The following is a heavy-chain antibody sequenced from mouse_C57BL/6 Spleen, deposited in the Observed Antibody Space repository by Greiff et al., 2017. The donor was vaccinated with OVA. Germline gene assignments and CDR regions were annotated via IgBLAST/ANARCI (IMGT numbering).Heavy chain of an antibody. Sequence: EVQLQQSGPELVKPGASVKISCKASGYSFTGYYMNWVKQSPEKSLEWIGEINPSTGGTTYNQKFKAKATLTVDKSSSTAYMQLKSLTSEDSAVYYCARTITTVVAPNAMDYWGQGTSVTVAS. D-gene: IGHD1-1*01. CDR1: GYSFTGYY. V-gene: IGHV1-42*01. CDR3: ARTITTVVAPNAMDY. CDR2: INPSTGGT. J-gene: IGHJ4*01.